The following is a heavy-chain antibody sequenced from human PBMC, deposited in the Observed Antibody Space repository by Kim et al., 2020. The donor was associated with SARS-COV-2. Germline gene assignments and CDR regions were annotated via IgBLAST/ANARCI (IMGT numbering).Heavy chain of an antibody. CDR1: GFTVSSNY. Sequence: GGSLRLSCAASGFTVSSNYMSWVRQAPGKGLEWVSVIYSGGSTYYADSVKGRFTISRDNSKNTLYLQMNSLRAEDTAVYYCARVKRAGTDYYYGMDVWGQGTTVTVSS. CDR3: ARVKRAGTDYYYGMDV. D-gene: IGHD6-19*01. J-gene: IGHJ6*02. CDR2: IYSGGST. V-gene: IGHV3-53*01.